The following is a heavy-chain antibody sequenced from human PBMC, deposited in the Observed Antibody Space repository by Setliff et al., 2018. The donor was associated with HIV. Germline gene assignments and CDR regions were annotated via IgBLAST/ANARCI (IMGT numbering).Heavy chain of an antibody. D-gene: IGHD3-22*01. CDR3: AKQDSGGYSGAFFDF. CDR2: INPSDGTA. J-gene: IGHJ4*02. CDR1: GYTFTNYY. Sequence: ASVKVSCKASGYTFTNYYLHWVRQAPGQGFEWMGLINPSDGTANFAQKFQGRVTMTRDTSTNTAYMELSGLRSGDTAMYYCAKQDSGGYSGAFFDFWGQGSLVTVSS. V-gene: IGHV1-46*01.